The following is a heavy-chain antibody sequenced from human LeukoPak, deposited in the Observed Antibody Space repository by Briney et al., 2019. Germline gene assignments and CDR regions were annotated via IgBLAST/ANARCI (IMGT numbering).Heavy chain of an antibody. Sequence: GGSLRLSCAGSGFSVSNYYMSWVRQAPGRGLVWVSLIRDSGETFYADSVKGRFTISRDNSKNTMYLQMNRLRVEDTAVYFCARDRAVTQDWVEFDPWGQGTLVTVSS. CDR3: ARDRAVTQDWVEFDP. J-gene: IGHJ5*02. CDR2: IRDSGET. CDR1: GFSVSNYY. D-gene: IGHD4-17*01. V-gene: IGHV3-66*03.